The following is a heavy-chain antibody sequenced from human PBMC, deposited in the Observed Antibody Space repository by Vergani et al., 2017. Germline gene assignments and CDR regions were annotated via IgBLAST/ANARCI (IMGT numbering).Heavy chain of an antibody. CDR3: ARHRTDIVATIGFDY. CDR1: GYIFTSYW. CDR2: IDPSDSYT. D-gene: IGHD5-12*01. Sequence: EVQLVQSGAEVKKPGESLRISCKCSGYIFTSYWISWVRQMPGKGLEWMGRIDPSDSYTNYSPSFQGHVTISADKSISTAYLQWSSLKASDTAMYYCARHRTDIVATIGFDYWGQGTLVTVSS. V-gene: IGHV5-10-1*01. J-gene: IGHJ4*02.